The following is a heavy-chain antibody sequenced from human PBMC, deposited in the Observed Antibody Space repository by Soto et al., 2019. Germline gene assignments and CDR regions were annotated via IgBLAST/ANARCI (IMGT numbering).Heavy chain of an antibody. CDR1: GFTFSSYA. D-gene: IGHD3-22*01. CDR2: ISYDGSNK. CDR3: ARDYDSSGYYRFYYYYYGMDV. Sequence: LILSCAASGFTFSSYAIHWVRHAPVKLLEWGAVISYDGSNKYYADSVKGRFTISRDNSKNTLYLQMNSLRAEDTAMYYCARDYDSSGYYRFYYYYYGMDVWGQGTTVTVSS. J-gene: IGHJ6*02. V-gene: IGHV3-30-3*01.